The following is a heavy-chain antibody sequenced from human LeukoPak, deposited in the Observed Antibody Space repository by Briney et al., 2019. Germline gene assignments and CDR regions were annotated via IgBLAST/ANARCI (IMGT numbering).Heavy chain of an antibody. D-gene: IGHD3-22*01. CDR3: AKDITYYYDSSGYYGAFDI. Sequence: GGSLRLSCAASGFTFDDYAMHWVRQAPGKDLEWVSGISWNSGSIGYADSVKGRFTISRDNAKNSLYLQMNSLRAEDTAFYYCAKDITYYYDSSGYYGAFDIWGQGTKVTVSS. CDR1: GFTFDDYA. CDR2: ISWNSGSI. J-gene: IGHJ3*02. V-gene: IGHV3-9*01.